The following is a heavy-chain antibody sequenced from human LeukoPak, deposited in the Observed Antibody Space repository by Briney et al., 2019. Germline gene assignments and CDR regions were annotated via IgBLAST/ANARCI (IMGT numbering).Heavy chain of an antibody. V-gene: IGHV3-23*01. CDR2: ISGSGGST. J-gene: IGHJ4*02. D-gene: IGHD3-22*01. CDR3: AKVPHYYYDSSGYYSDY. Sequence: PGGSLRLSCAASGFTFSRFWMTWVRQVPGKGLEWVSAISGSGGSTYYADSVKGRFTISRDNSKNTLYLQMNSLRAEDTAVYYCAKVPHYYYDSSGYYSDYWGQGTLVTVSS. CDR1: GFTFSRFW.